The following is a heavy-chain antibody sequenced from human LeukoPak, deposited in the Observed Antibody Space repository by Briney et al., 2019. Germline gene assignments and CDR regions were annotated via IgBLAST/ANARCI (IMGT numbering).Heavy chain of an antibody. D-gene: IGHD2-15*01. V-gene: IGHV3-21*01. J-gene: IGHJ4*02. CDR3: ARDEALGGSWTALPDY. Sequence: GGSLRLSCASSGFTFSSSVMQWVRQAPGKGLEWVSSISGNSNYIYYADSVKGRFTISRDNAKNSLYLQMNSLRAEDTAVYYCARDEALGGSWTALPDYWGQGTLVTVSS. CDR2: ISGNSNYI. CDR1: GFTFSSSV.